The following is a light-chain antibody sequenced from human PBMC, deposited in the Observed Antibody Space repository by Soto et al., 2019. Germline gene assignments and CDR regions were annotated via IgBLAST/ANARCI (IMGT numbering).Light chain of an antibody. CDR2: GAS. J-gene: IGKJ4*01. Sequence: EIVMTQSPATLSVSPGERATLSCRASQSVSNLLAWYQQKPGQAPRLLMYGASTRATDIPARFSGSGSGTEFTLTISSLQSEDFALYFCQQYKNWPLTFGGGTKVETK. CDR1: QSVSNL. CDR3: QQYKNWPLT. V-gene: IGKV3-15*01.